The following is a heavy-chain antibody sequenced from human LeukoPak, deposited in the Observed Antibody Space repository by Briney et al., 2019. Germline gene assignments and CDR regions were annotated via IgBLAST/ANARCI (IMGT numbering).Heavy chain of an antibody. J-gene: IGHJ4*02. CDR3: ARAPRNSSTMLDY. V-gene: IGHV1-46*01. Sequence: GASVKVSCKASGYTFTNYWIQWVRQAPGQGLEWVALINPNDGSTTYANKFQGRVTMTRDTSTSTVYMDLSSLTSEDTAVYYCARAPRNSSTMLDYWGQGTLVTVSS. CDR1: GYTFTNYW. D-gene: IGHD6-13*01. CDR2: INPNDGST.